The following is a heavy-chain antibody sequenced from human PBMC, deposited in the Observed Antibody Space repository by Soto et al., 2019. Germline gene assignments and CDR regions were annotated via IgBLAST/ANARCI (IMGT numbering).Heavy chain of an antibody. CDR3: ARHRELRYFDWLSQIPNFDY. CDR1: GGSISSSSYY. V-gene: IGHV4-39*01. CDR2: IYYSGST. D-gene: IGHD3-9*01. Sequence: QLQLQESGPGLVKPSETLSLTCTVSGGSISSSSYYWGWIRQPPGKGLEWIGSIYYSGSTYYNPSLKSRVTISVDTSKNQFSLKLSSVTAADTAVYYCARHRELRYFDWLSQIPNFDYWGQGTLVTVSS. J-gene: IGHJ4*02.